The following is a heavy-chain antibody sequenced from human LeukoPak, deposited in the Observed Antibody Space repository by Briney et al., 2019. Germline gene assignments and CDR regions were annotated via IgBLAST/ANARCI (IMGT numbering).Heavy chain of an antibody. CDR1: GGSISSSSYY. CDR3: ARSPDIVAKCDY. Sequence: PSETLSLTCTVSGGSISSSSYYWGWIRQPPGKGLEWIGNIYYDRSTYYNPSLKSRVTISVDTSKNQFSLKLNSVTAADTAVYYCARSPDIVAKCDYWGQGTLVTVSS. J-gene: IGHJ4*02. CDR2: IYYDRST. V-gene: IGHV4-39*07. D-gene: IGHD5-12*01.